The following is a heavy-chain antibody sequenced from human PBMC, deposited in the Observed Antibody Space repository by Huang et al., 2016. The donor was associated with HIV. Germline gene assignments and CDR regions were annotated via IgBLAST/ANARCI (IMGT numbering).Heavy chain of an antibody. CDR3: ARTYAIFGVVSGLDV. D-gene: IGHD3-3*01. CDR2: IYYTGGT. J-gene: IGHJ6*02. Sequence: QVQLQESGPRLVKPSETLSLTCTVSGASISSYDWSWIRKSPGKGLEWIGNIYYTGGTNYNPSLKSRVTISVDTSEKQFSLELNSVTAADTAVYYCARTYAIFGVVSGLDVWGQGTTVIVSS. CDR1: GASISSYD. V-gene: IGHV4-59*01.